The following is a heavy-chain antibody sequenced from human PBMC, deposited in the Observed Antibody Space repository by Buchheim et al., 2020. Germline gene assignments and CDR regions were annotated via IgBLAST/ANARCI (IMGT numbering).Heavy chain of an antibody. J-gene: IGHJ5*02. CDR3: ARERIAAAPAKTGFDP. CDR2: INPSGGST. V-gene: IGHV1-46*01. CDR1: GYTFTSYY. Sequence: QVQLVQSGAEVKKPGASVKVSCKASGYTFTSYYMHWVRQAPGQGLEWMGIINPSGGSTSYAQTFQGRVTMTRDTSTSTVYMELSSLRSEDTAVYYCARERIAAAPAKTGFDPWGQGTL. D-gene: IGHD6-13*01.